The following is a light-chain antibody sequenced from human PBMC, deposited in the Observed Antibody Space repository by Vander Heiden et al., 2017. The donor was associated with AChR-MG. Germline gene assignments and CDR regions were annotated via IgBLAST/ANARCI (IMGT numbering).Light chain of an antibody. Sequence: EIVLTQSPAALSLSPGQRATLSCRASQSVSFYLAWYQQKPGQAPSPLVYDASKRGTGVPDRFSGSGSGTDFTLTISSLQPEDVAVYYCQQRINWPLTFGGGTKVDIK. J-gene: IGKJ4*01. CDR3: QQRINWPLT. V-gene: IGKV3-11*01. CDR1: QSVSFY. CDR2: DAS.